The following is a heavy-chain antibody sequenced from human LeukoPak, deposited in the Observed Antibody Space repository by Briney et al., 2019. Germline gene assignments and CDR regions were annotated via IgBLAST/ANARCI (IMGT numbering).Heavy chain of an antibody. V-gene: IGHV3-30*02. J-gene: IGHJ4*02. CDR3: AKGGDGYNYGSYFDF. D-gene: IGHD5-24*01. Sequence: GGSLRLSCAASGFTFSSYGMHWVRQAPGKGLEWVAFIRYDGNSEFYVDSVKGRFTISRDNSKNTLYLQMNSLRAEDTAVYYCAKGGDGYNYGSYFDFWGQGTLVTVSS. CDR1: GFTFSSYG. CDR2: IRYDGNSE.